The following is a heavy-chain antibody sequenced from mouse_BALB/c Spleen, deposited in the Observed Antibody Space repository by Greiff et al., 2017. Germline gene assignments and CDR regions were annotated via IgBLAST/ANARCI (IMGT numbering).Heavy chain of an antibody. CDR3: CTTARDY. V-gene: IGHV1S22*01. J-gene: IGHJ2*01. Sequence: LQQSGSELVRPGASVKLSCKASGYTFTSYWMHWVKQRHGQGLEWIGNIYPGSGSTNYDEKFKSKGTLTVDTSSSTAYMHLSSLTSEDSAVYDCCTTARDYWGEGTTLTVSA. CDR1: GYTFTSYW. CDR2: IYPGSGST. D-gene: IGHD1-2*01.